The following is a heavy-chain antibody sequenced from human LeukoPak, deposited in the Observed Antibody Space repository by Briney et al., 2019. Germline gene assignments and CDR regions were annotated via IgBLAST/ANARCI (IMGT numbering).Heavy chain of an antibody. Sequence: SETQSLTCAVYGGSFSGYYWSWIRQPPGKGLEWIGEINHSGSTNYNPSLKSRVTISVDTSKNQFSLKLSSVTAADTAVYYCARGPGYCSSTSCYDFFLGWFDPWGQGTLVTVSS. D-gene: IGHD2-2*01. CDR2: INHSGST. J-gene: IGHJ5*02. V-gene: IGHV4-34*01. CDR3: ARGPGYCSSTSCYDFFLGWFDP. CDR1: GGSFSGYY.